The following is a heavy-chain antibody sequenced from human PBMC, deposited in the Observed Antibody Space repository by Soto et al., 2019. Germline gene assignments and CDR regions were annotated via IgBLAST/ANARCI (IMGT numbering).Heavy chain of an antibody. Sequence: SETLSLTCDVSGGSISSSSWWTRVRQSPGKGLEWIGEIYHAGSPNYNPSFQSRVTILADKSKNHFSLRLTSVTAADTAIYYCARGLSFRGDFDVWGQGTTVTVSS. CDR1: GGSISSSSW. D-gene: IGHD2-21*02. CDR2: IYHAGSP. V-gene: IGHV4-4*02. J-gene: IGHJ3*01. CDR3: ARGLSFRGDFDV.